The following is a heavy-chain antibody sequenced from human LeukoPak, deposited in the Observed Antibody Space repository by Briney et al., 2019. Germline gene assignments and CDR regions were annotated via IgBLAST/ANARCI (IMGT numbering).Heavy chain of an antibody. CDR2: IYHSGRT. J-gene: IGHJ4*02. CDR3: ARDVRYSSGWSYDY. Sequence: SETLSLTCAVSGGSISSSNWWSWVRQPPGKGRESIGEIYHSGRTNYNPSLKSRVTISVDKSKNQFSLKLSSVTAADTAVYYCARDVRYSSGWSYDYWGQGTLVTVSS. D-gene: IGHD6-19*01. V-gene: IGHV4-4*02. CDR1: GGSISSSNW.